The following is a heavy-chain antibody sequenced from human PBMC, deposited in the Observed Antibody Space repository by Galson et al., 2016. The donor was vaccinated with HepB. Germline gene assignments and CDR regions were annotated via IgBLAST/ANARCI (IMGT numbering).Heavy chain of an antibody. D-gene: IGHD4-17*01. J-gene: IGHJ4*02. CDR1: RFTFSTNS. V-gene: IGHV3-21*01. CDR3: ARDRSYGDYEDYYFDY. CDR2: ISSSSSNI. Sequence: SLRLSCAASRFTFSTNSMNWVRQAPGKGLEWVPSISSSSSNIFYDDSVKGRITISRDNAKNSLYLQMNSLRAEDTAVYYGARDRSYGDYEDYYFDYWGQGTLVTVSS.